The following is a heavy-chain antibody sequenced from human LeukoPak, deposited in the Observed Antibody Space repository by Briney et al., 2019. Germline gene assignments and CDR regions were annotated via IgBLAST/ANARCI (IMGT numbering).Heavy chain of an antibody. CDR2: IYSGGST. V-gene: IGHV3-53*01. CDR3: ARGGPEAAAGNDYFDY. J-gene: IGHJ4*02. Sequence: PGGSLRLSCAASGFTISGNFMSWVRQAPGKGLEWVSVIYSGGSTYYADSVKGRFTISRDNSKNTLYLQTNSLRAEDTAVYYCARGGPEAAAGNDYFDYWGQGTLVTISS. CDR1: GFTISGNF. D-gene: IGHD6-13*01.